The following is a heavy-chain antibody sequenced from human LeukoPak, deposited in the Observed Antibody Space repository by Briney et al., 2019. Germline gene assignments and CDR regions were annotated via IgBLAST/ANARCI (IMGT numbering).Heavy chain of an antibody. D-gene: IGHD3-22*01. CDR2: ISSDGGTK. V-gene: IGHV3-64*01. J-gene: IGHJ5*02. Sequence: PGGSLRLSCAASGFTFSSYAMHWVRQAPGKGLEHVSFISSDGGTKYHGNSVKGRFTISRDNSKNTLNLQMGSLRPEDAAVYYCAREGGYYHDSRGIDRWGQGTLVTVSS. CDR3: AREGGYYHDSRGIDR. CDR1: GFTFSSYA.